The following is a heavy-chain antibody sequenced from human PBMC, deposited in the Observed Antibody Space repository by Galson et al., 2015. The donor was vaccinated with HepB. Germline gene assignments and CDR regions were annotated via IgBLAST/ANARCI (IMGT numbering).Heavy chain of an antibody. D-gene: IGHD2-2*01. V-gene: IGHV1-69*13. J-gene: IGHJ5*02. CDR1: GGTFSSYA. CDR2: IIPIFGTA. CDR3: AREGRYCSSTSCYQYAGWFDP. Sequence: SVKVSCKASGGTFSSYAISWVRQAPGQGLEWMGGIIPIFGTANYAQKFQGRVTITADESTSTAYMELSSLRSEDTAVYYCAREGRYCSSTSCYQYAGWFDPWGQGTLVTVSS.